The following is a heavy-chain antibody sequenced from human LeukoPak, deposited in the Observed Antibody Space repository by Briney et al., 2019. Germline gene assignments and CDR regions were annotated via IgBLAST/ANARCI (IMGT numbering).Heavy chain of an antibody. CDR3: ATYSSSWTGLDYYFDY. D-gene: IGHD6-13*01. J-gene: IGHJ4*02. V-gene: IGHV3-48*01. Sequence: GGSLRLSCAASGFTFSSYSMNWVRQAPGKGLEWVSYISSSSSTIYYADSVKGRFTISRDNSKNTLYLQMNSLRAEDTAVYYCATYSSSWTGLDYYFDYWGQGTLVTVSS. CDR1: GFTFSSYS. CDR2: ISSSSSTI.